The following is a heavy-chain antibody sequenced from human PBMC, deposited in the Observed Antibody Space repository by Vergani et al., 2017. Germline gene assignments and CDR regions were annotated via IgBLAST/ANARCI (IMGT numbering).Heavy chain of an antibody. V-gene: IGHV3-21*01. D-gene: IGHD2-21*01. CDR2: ISSSSSYI. CDR1: GFTFSTYA. J-gene: IGHJ4*02. Sequence: EVQLLESGGGLVQPGGSLRLSCAASGFTFSTYAMTWVRQAPGKGLEWVSTISSSSSYIYYADSVKGRFTISRDNAKNSLYLQMNSLRAEDTAVYYCARGALWWLRQIDSWGQGTLVTVSS. CDR3: ARGALWWLRQIDS.